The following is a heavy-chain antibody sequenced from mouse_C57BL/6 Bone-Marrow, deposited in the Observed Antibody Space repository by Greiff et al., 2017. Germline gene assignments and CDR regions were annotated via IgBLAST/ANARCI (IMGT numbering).Heavy chain of an antibody. CDR1: GFNIKDDY. CDR3: TTGYYGSSFLAY. V-gene: IGHV14-4*01. J-gene: IGHJ3*01. D-gene: IGHD1-1*01. Sequence: VQLQQSGAELVRPGASVKLSCTASGFNIKDDYMHWVKQRPEQGLEWIGWIDPENGDTEYASKFQGKATITADTSSNTAYLQLSSLTSEDTAVYYCTTGYYGSSFLAYWGRGTLVTVSA. CDR2: IDPENGDT.